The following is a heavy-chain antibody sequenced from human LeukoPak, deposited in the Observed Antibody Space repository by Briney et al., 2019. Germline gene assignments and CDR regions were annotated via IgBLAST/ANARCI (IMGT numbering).Heavy chain of an antibody. CDR2: ISSSGSTI. CDR1: GFTFSDYY. J-gene: IGHJ5*02. CDR3: ARDDYDILTGSGGVWFDP. V-gene: IGHV3-11*01. D-gene: IGHD3-9*01. Sequence: GGSLRLSCAASGFTFSDYYMSWIRQAPGKGLEWVSYISSSGSTIYYADSVKGRFTNSRDNAKNSLYLQMNSLRAEDTAVYYCARDDYDILTGSGGVWFDPWGQGTLVTVSS.